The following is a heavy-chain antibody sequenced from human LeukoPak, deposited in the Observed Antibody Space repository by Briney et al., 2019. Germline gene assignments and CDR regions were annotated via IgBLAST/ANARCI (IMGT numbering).Heavy chain of an antibody. CDR1: GGSISSYY. CDR3: ARELCSTTTCYFDY. J-gene: IGHJ4*02. CDR2: IYYTGST. D-gene: IGHD2-2*01. Sequence: SETLSLTCRVSGGSISSYYWSWIRQPPGKGLEWIGYIYYTGSTNYNPSLKSRITISVDTSKNQFSLKLNSVTAADTAVYYCARELCSTTTCYFDYWGQGTLVTVSS. V-gene: IGHV4-59*01.